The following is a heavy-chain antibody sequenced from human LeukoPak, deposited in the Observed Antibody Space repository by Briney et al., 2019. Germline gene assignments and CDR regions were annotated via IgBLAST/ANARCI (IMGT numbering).Heavy chain of an antibody. V-gene: IGHV4-39*01. Sequence: KASETLSLTCSVSGGSISSSTSYWGWIRQPPGKGLEWIVSIYYSGSTYYNPSLKSRVTISVDTSKKQFSLKLSSVTAADSAVYYCARYYCGGDCYSGYFDYWGQGTLVTVSS. D-gene: IGHD2-21*02. CDR3: ARYYCGGDCYSGYFDY. J-gene: IGHJ4*02. CDR1: GGSISSSTSY. CDR2: IYYSGST.